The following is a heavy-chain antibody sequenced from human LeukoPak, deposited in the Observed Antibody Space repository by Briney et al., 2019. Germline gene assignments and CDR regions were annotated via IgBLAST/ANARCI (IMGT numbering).Heavy chain of an antibody. CDR1: GVSILDSTYY. V-gene: IGHV4-39*01. D-gene: IGHD3-22*01. CDR3: ARQSSGYYYGWFDP. CDR2: IFYTGNT. Sequence: SETLSLTCTVSGVSILDSTYYWAWIRQPPGKGLEWIATIFYTGNTHYNPSLKSRVTMSVDTVKNQFSLNLNSVTAADTAVYYCARQSSGYYYGWFDPWGQGTLVTVSS. J-gene: IGHJ5*02.